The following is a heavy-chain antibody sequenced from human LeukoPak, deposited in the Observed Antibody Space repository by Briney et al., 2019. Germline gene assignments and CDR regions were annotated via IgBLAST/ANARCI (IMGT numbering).Heavy chain of an antibody. CDR1: GGSISNYY. CDR3: ARLASLSTIAHCGRTWVDP. J-gene: IGHJ5*02. D-gene: IGHD4/OR15-4a*01. Sequence: PSETLFLTCTVSGGSISNYYWSWIRQPPGKGLEWIGYIYYTGSTSYNPSLKSRVTISIDTSKNQFSLKLSSVTAADTAVYYCARLASLSTIAHCGRTWVDPWGQGTLVTVSS. V-gene: IGHV4-59*01. CDR2: IYYTGST.